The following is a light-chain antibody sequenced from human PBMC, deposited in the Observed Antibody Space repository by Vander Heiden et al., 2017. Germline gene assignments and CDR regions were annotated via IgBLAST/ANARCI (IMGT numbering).Light chain of an antibody. CDR2: SAS. J-gene: IGKJ5*01. V-gene: IGKV1-39*01. Sequence: SMAASVGDRVPITCRASQSIDNFLIWYQQKPGKAPKLLLYSASKLESWVPSSFRGSGSGTHYALTISSLQPEDSATYFCQQSYSSPRITFGLGTRLEIE. CDR1: QSIDNF. CDR3: QQSYSSPRIT.